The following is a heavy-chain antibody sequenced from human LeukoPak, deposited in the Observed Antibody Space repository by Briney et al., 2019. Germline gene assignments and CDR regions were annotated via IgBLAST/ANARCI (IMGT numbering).Heavy chain of an antibody. CDR3: ASGGYDLGWFDP. Sequence: LSLTCAVYGGSFSGYYWSWIRQAPGKGLEWVSYISSSGSTIYYADSVKGRFTISRDNAKNSLYLQMNSLRAEDTAVYYCASGGYDLGWFDPWGQGTLVTVSS. D-gene: IGHD5-12*01. J-gene: IGHJ5*02. CDR1: GGSFSGYY. CDR2: ISSSGSTI. V-gene: IGHV3-11*01.